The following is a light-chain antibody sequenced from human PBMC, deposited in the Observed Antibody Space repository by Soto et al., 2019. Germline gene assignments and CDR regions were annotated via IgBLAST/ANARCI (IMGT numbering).Light chain of an antibody. CDR1: QSISSSY. J-gene: IGKJ4*01. CDR3: QQFSSSPLT. CDR2: RTF. Sequence: EIVLTQSPGTLSLSPGERATLSCRASQSISSSYLAWYQQKPGQPPRLLLYRTFSRATGIPDRFSGSGSGTDFTLTISRLEPEDFAVYFCQQFSSSPLTFDGGTKVEI. V-gene: IGKV3-20*01.